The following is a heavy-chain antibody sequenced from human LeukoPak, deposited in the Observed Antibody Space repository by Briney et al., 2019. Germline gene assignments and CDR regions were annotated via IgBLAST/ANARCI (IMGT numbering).Heavy chain of an antibody. D-gene: IGHD6-13*01. CDR1: GFTFSSYA. CDR3: AKDLIAATGTCDY. V-gene: IGHV3-23*01. J-gene: IGHJ4*02. CDR2: ISGRGGST. Sequence: GGSQRLSCAASGFTFSSYAMTWVRQAPGKGLEWVSVISGRGGSTYYVDSVKGRFTISRDNSKNTLYLQMNSLRAEDTAVYYCAKDLIAATGTCDYWGQGTLVTVSS.